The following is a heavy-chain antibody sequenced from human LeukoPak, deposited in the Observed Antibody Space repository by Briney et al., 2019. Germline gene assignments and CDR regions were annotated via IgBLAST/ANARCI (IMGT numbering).Heavy chain of an antibody. J-gene: IGHJ4*02. CDR1: GASTRDFY. Sequence: SETLSLTCSVSGASTRDFYWSWIRQPVGKGLQWIGRIYTSGTSNYNPSLKSRVTMSVDTSKNQFSLKLRSVTAADTAIYFCAGGHSTTWYRFFEYWGQGSLVIVSS. CDR3: AGGHSTTWYRFFEY. CDR2: IYTSGTS. V-gene: IGHV4-4*07. D-gene: IGHD2/OR15-2a*01.